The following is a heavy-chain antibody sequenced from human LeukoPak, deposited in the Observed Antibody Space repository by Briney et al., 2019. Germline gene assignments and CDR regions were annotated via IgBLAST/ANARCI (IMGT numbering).Heavy chain of an antibody. D-gene: IGHD5-24*01. V-gene: IGHV4-61*02. CDR3: ARVFRRAGNNDDGFDI. CDR1: AGSINSAGYY. CDR2: IYASGSA. Sequence: PSETLSLTCTVSAGSINSAGYYWSWIRQPAGKGLEWIGRIYASGSANYNPSLKSRVTISIDTSKNQFSLKLTSVTAADTAVCYCARVFRRAGNNDDGFDIWGQGTMVTVSS. J-gene: IGHJ3*02.